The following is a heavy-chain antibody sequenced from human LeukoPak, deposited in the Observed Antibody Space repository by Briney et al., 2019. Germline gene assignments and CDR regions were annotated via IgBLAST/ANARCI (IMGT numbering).Heavy chain of an antibody. CDR2: MNPNSGNT. CDR1: GYTFTSYD. D-gene: IGHD3-22*01. CDR3: AIPYYYGSSGYYPKYYYYYGMDV. Sequence: GASVKVSCKASGYTFTSYDINWVRQATGQGLEWMGWMNPNSGNTGYAQKFQGRVTMTRNTSISTAYMELSSLRSEDTAVYYCAIPYYYGSSGYYPKYYYYYGMDVWGQGTTVTVSS. V-gene: IGHV1-8*01. J-gene: IGHJ6*02.